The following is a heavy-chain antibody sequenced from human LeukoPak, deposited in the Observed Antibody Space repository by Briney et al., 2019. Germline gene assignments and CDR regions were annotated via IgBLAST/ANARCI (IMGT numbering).Heavy chain of an antibody. D-gene: IGHD3-22*01. V-gene: IGHV3-23*01. CDR3: AKKAYYYDSSGYSFDY. Sequence: GGSLRLSCAASAFTFSNAWMSWVRQAPGKGLEWVSGITGSGSTTYYADSVKGRFTISRDNSKNTLYLQMNSPRAEDTAAYYCAKKAYYYDSSGYSFDYWGQGTLVTVSS. J-gene: IGHJ4*02. CDR2: ITGSGSTT. CDR1: AFTFSNAW.